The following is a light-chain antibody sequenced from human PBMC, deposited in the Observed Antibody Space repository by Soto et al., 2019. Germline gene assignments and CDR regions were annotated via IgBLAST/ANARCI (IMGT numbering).Light chain of an antibody. V-gene: IGLV1-47*01. J-gene: IGLJ2*01. CDR2: RNN. CDR3: AAWDDSLSGVV. CDR1: NYNIGSNY. Sequence: QAVVTQPPSASGTPGQRVTISCSGSNYNIGSNYVYWYQQLPGTAPKLLIYRNNQRPSGVPDRFSGSKSGASASLAISGLRSEDEADYYCAAWDDSLSGVVFGGGTKLTVL.